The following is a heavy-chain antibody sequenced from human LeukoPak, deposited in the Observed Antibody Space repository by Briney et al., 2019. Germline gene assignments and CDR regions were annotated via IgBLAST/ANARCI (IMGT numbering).Heavy chain of an antibody. Sequence: SVKVSCKASGGTFSSYAISWVRQAPGQGLEWMGGIIPIFGTANYAQKFQGRVTITRDTSASTAYMELSSLRSEDKAVYYCAPIVRGALDHWGQGTVVTVSS. CDR1: GGTFSSYA. V-gene: IGHV1-69*05. CDR2: IIPIFGTA. CDR3: APIVRGALDH. D-gene: IGHD3-10*01. J-gene: IGHJ4*02.